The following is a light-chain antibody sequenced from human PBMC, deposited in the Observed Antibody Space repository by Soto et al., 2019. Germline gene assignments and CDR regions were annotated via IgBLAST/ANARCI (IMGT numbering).Light chain of an antibody. J-gene: IGKJ1*01. Sequence: DIQMTQSPSTLSASVGDRVTITCRASQNVNSWLAWYQQKPGKAPKLLIYKGSNLENGVPSRFSGSGSGTEFTLTISGLQPDDFASYYCQQYNNYSGTFGQGTKVEIK. CDR1: QNVNSW. CDR2: KGS. CDR3: QQYNNYSGT. V-gene: IGKV1-5*03.